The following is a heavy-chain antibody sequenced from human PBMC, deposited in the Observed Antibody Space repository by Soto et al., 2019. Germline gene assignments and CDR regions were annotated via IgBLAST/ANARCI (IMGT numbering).Heavy chain of an antibody. Sequence: QVQLVQSGAEVKKPGASVKVSCKASGYTFTSYGISWVRQAPGQGLEWMGWISAYNGNTNYAQKRKGRVTMTADTTTSTAYMELRSLRSDDTAVYDCALRRLRDSMDFDYWGQGTLVTVSS. D-gene: IGHD3-22*01. CDR1: GYTFTSYG. CDR3: ALRRLRDSMDFDY. J-gene: IGHJ4*02. CDR2: ISAYNGNT. V-gene: IGHV1-18*01.